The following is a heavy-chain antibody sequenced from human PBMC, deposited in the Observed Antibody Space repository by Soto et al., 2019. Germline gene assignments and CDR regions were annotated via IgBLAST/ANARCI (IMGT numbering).Heavy chain of an antibody. D-gene: IGHD2-2*01. V-gene: IGHV4-30-4*01. CDR2: IYYSGST. J-gene: IGHJ3*01. CDR3: VRGAQGACSSTSCSYAFEL. CDR1: GGSISSGDYY. Sequence: QVQLQESGPGLVKPSQTLSLTCTVSGGSISSGDYYWIWIRQPPGKALEWVGSIYYSGSTYYHPSIKSRVTISVGTSKNQFSLKLSSVTAADTAVYYCVRGAQGACSSTSCSYAFELWGRGTMVAVSS.